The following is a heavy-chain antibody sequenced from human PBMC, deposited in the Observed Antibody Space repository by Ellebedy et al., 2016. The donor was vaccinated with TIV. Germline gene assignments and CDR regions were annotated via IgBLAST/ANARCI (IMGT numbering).Heavy chain of an antibody. D-gene: IGHD3-22*01. V-gene: IGHV3-66*01. CDR3: ARDPGGGGNYGDNWFDP. J-gene: IGHJ5*02. CDR2: LYPDAKT. CDR1: GIIVSDYF. Sequence: GGSLRLSCEASGIIVSDYFMNWVRQAPGKGLEWVSVLYPDAKTNYTDSVNGRFIVSRDSSKNTLYLQMDSLRADDTAVYYCARDPGGGGNYGDNWFDPWGQGTLVTVSS.